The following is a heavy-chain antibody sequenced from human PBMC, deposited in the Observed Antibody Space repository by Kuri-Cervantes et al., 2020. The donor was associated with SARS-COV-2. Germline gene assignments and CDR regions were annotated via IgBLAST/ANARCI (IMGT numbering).Heavy chain of an antibody. CDR1: GGSISSNSYY. Sequence: GSLRLSCTVSGGSISSNSYYWGWIRQPPGKGLEWIGNINYRGSTYYNPSLKSRVTISVDTSKNQFSLKLTSVAAADTAVYYCARLGDSSGYYYVGWFDPWGQGTRVTVSS. V-gene: IGHV4-39*01. CDR3: ARLGDSSGYYYVGWFDP. D-gene: IGHD3-22*01. CDR2: INYRGST. J-gene: IGHJ5*02.